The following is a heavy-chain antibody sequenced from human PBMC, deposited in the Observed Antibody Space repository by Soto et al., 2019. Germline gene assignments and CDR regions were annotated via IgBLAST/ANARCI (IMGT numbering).Heavy chain of an antibody. D-gene: IGHD2-2*01. CDR3: ARDYLSSKLSLSYFDF. J-gene: IGHJ4*02. V-gene: IGHV1-46*01. Sequence: ASVTVSCQASGYSFISHYIHWVRQAPGQGLEWMGFINPSGGSATLAQKFQGRVTMTRDTSTTTVYMELSSLRSEDAAVYYCARDYLSSKLSLSYFDFWGQGTLVTVSS. CDR2: INPSGGSA. CDR1: GYSFISHY.